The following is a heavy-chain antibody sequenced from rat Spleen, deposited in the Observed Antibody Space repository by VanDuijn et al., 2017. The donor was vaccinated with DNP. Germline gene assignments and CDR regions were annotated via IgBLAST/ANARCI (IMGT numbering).Heavy chain of an antibody. CDR3: TQTGDPGMTGFDY. CDR2: ISYDGSRT. CDR1: GFTFSDYN. J-gene: IGHJ2*01. V-gene: IGHV5-7*01. D-gene: IGHD1-4*01. Sequence: EVQLVESGGGLVQPGRSLKLSCAASGFTFSDYNMAWVRQAPKKGLEWVATISYDGSRTYHGDSVKGRFTISRDNANGTLYLQMDSLRSEDTATYYCTQTGDPGMTGFDYWGQGVMVTVSS.